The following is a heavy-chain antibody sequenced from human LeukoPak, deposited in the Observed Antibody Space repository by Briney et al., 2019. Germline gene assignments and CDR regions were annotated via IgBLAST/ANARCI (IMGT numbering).Heavy chain of an antibody. V-gene: IGHV4-30-2*01. CDR3: ARGGYLNWFDP. CDR2: IYHSGST. Sequence: PSETLSLTCAVSGGSISSGGYSWSWIRQPPGKGLEWIGYIYHSGSTYYNPSLKSRVTISVDRSKNQFSLKLSSVTAADTAVYYCARGGYLNWFDPWGQGTLVTVSS. CDR1: GGSISSGGYS. D-gene: IGHD6-13*01. J-gene: IGHJ5*02.